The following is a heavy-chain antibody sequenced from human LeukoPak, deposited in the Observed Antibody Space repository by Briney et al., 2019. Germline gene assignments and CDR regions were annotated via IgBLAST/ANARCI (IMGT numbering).Heavy chain of an antibody. CDR3: ARHGRFRATLLYYYYYMDV. CDR1: GYSFTSYW. D-gene: IGHD1-26*01. J-gene: IGHJ6*03. Sequence: GESLKISCKGSGYSFTSYWIGWVRQMPGKGLEWTGIIYPGDSDTRYSPSFQGQVTISADKSISTAYLQWSSLKASDTAMYYCARHGRFRATLLYYYYYMDVWGKGTTVTVSS. CDR2: IYPGDSDT. V-gene: IGHV5-51*01.